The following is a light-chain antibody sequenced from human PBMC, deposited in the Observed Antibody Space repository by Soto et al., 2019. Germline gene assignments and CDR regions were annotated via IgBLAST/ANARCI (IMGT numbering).Light chain of an antibody. V-gene: IGKV1-5*01. Sequence: DIQLTQSPSTLCAYVGDRVNITCRASQSIGHWLAWYQQRPGKAPDLLISDASTLATGVPSRFSGSGSGTEFTLTISSPKTDESATSFCQEYKTYDFGPGTKVDLK. J-gene: IGKJ2*01. CDR2: DAS. CDR3: QEYKTYD. CDR1: QSIGHW.